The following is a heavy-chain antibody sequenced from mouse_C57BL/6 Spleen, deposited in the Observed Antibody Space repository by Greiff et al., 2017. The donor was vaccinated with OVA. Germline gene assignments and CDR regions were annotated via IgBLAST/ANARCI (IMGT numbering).Heavy chain of an antibody. J-gene: IGHJ1*03. CDR2: INPGSGGT. CDR1: GYAFTNYL. CDR3: ARSYDYDWYCDV. V-gene: IGHV1-54*01. D-gene: IGHD2-4*01. Sequence: QVQLQQSGAELVRPGTSVKVSCKASGYAFTNYLIEWVKQRPGQGLEWIGVINPGSGGTNYTEKFKGKATLTADKSSSTAYMQLSSLTSEDSAVDFCARSYDYDWYCDVWGTGTTVTVSS.